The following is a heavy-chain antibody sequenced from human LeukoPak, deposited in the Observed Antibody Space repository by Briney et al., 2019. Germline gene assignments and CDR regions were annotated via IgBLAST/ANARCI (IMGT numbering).Heavy chain of an antibody. CDR3: ARDPYTYYGMDV. CDR1: GLTFDDYA. D-gene: IGHD1-14*01. V-gene: IGHV3-9*01. CDR2: ISWNSGSI. Sequence: GRSLRLSCAASGLTFDDYAMHWVRQAPGKGLECVSGISWNSGSIGYADSVKGRFTISRDNAKNSLYLQMNSLRAEDTAVYYCARDPYTYYGMDVWGQGTTDTVSS. J-gene: IGHJ6*02.